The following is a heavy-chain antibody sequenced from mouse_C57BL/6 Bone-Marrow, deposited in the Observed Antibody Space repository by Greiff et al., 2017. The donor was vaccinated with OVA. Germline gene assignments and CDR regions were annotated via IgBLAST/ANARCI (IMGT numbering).Heavy chain of an antibody. CDR1: GYTFTSYW. Sequence: QVQLQQSGAELVKPGASVKLSCKASGYTFTSYWMHWVKQRPGQGLEWIGMIHPNSGSTNYNEKFKSKATLTVDKSSSTAYMQLSSLTSEDSAVYYCARRGAYYSNYETPLFDYWGQGTTLTVSS. J-gene: IGHJ2*01. CDR3: ARRGAYYSNYETPLFDY. D-gene: IGHD2-5*01. CDR2: IHPNSGST. V-gene: IGHV1-64*01.